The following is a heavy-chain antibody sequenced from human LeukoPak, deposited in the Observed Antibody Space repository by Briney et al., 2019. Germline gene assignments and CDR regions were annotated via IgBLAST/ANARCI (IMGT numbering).Heavy chain of an antibody. V-gene: IGHV3-23*02. Sequence: PGGSLRLSCAASGFTFSSYEMSWVRQAPGKGLEWVSGISGSGGSTYYVDSVKGRYTISRDNSKNTLYLQMNSLRAEDTAVYYCAKDQGEQWLAWHDDGFDIWGQGTMVTVSS. D-gene: IGHD6-19*01. CDR3: AKDQGEQWLAWHDDGFDI. CDR2: ISGSGGST. CDR1: GFTFSSYE. J-gene: IGHJ3*02.